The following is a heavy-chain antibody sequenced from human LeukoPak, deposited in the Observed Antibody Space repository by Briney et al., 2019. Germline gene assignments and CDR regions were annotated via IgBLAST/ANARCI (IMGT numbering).Heavy chain of an antibody. CDR2: ISYDGSNK. D-gene: IGHD3-9*01. J-gene: IGHJ4*02. Sequence: PGGSLRLSCAASGFTFSSYAMHWVRQAPGKGLEWVAVISYDGSNKYYADSVKGRFTISRDNSKNTLYLQMNSLRADDTAVYYCARVGGLRYFDWLRYETLDYWGQGTLVTVFS. CDR3: ARVGGLRYFDWLRYETLDY. CDR1: GFTFSSYA. V-gene: IGHV3-30-3*01.